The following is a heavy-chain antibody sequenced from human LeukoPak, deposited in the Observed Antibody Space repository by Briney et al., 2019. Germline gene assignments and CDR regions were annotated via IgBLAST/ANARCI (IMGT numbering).Heavy chain of an antibody. J-gene: IGHJ6*03. CDR2: IIPIFGTA. Sequence: ASVKVSCKASGGTFSSYAISWVRQAPGQGLEWMGGIIPIFGTANYAQKFQGRVTITTDESTSTAYMELSSLRSEDTAVYYCAGGSIEVATNPQRYYYYMDVWGKGTTVTVSS. V-gene: IGHV1-69*05. D-gene: IGHD5-24*01. CDR1: GGTFSSYA. CDR3: AGGSIEVATNPQRYYYYMDV.